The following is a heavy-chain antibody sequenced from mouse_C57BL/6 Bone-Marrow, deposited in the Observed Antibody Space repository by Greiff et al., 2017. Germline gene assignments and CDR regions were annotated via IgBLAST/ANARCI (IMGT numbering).Heavy chain of an antibody. CDR1: GFSLTSYA. CDR2: IWTGGGT. D-gene: IGHD1-1*01. Sequence: VQGVESGPGLVAPSQSLSITCTVSGFSLTSYAISWVRQPPGKGLEWLGVIWTGGGTNYNSALKSRLSISQDNSKSQVFLKMNSLQTDDTARYYCASYDYGSSYYAMDYWGQGTSVTVSA. V-gene: IGHV2-9-1*01. CDR3: ASYDYGSSYYAMDY. J-gene: IGHJ4*01.